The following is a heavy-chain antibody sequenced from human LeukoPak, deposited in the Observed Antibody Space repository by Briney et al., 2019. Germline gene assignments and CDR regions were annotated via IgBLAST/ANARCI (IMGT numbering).Heavy chain of an antibody. Sequence: GGSLGLSCAASGFTLSNCWMSWVRQAPGKGLEWVANIKQDGSEKYYVDSVKGRFTISRDNAKNSLYLQMNGLRAEDTAVYYCARGLVGGPSAHSAIFDYWGQGTLVTVSS. CDR1: GFTLSNCW. D-gene: IGHD2-2*01. CDR3: ARGLVGGPSAHSAIFDY. V-gene: IGHV3-7*01. J-gene: IGHJ4*02. CDR2: IKQDGSEK.